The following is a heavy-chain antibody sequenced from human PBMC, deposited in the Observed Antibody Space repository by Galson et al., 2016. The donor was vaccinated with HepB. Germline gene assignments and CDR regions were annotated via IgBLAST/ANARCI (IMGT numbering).Heavy chain of an antibody. J-gene: IGHJ4*02. CDR1: GFTFGMYG. V-gene: IGHV3-23*01. CDR2: ISGSRGNT. D-gene: IGHD3-10*01. Sequence: SLRLSCAASGFTFGMYGMSWVRQAPGKGLEWVSSISGSRGNTYYADFVKGRFTISRDNSKNTVYLQMSSLRVDDTAVYYCAKVGWREYDGYWGQGTLVTVSS. CDR3: AKVGWREYDGY.